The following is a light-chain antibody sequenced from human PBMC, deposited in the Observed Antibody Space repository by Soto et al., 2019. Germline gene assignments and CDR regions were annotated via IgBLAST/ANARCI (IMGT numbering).Light chain of an antibody. J-gene: IGKJ4*02. CDR2: DAS. Sequence: EIVMTQSPAALSVSPGEGATLSCRASQGIGSTLAWYQQKPGQTPRLLIYDASTRAAGVPARFSGSGSGTDFTLPIVGVQSEDFAIYYWQHYASWPGTFGGGTKV. CDR3: QHYASWPGT. V-gene: IGKV3-15*01. CDR1: QGIGST.